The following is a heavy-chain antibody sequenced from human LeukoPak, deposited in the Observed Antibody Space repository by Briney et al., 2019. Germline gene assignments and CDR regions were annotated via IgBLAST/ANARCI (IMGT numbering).Heavy chain of an antibody. D-gene: IGHD3-22*01. Sequence: SETLSLTCAVYGGSFSGYYWSWIRQPPGKGLEWIGEINHSGSTNYNPSLKSRVTISVDTSKNQFSLKLSSVTAADTAVYYCARGPPLNPGDFDSSGYHYFDYWGQGTLVTVSS. V-gene: IGHV4-34*01. CDR3: ARGPPLNPGDFDSSGYHYFDY. J-gene: IGHJ4*02. CDR1: GGSFSGYY. CDR2: INHSGST.